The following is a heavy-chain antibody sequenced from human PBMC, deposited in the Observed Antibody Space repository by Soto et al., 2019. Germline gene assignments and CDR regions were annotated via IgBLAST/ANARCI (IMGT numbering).Heavy chain of an antibody. CDR2: IYYSGST. CDR1: GGSISSYY. V-gene: IGHV4-59*12. CDR3: ARGTYSSGWYSNYFDY. D-gene: IGHD6-19*01. J-gene: IGHJ4*02. Sequence: SETLSLTCTVSGGSISSYYWSWIRQPPGKGLEWIGYIYYSGSTNYNPSLKSRVTISVDTSKNQFSLKLSSVTAADTAVYYCARGTYSSGWYSNYFDYWGQGTLVTVSS.